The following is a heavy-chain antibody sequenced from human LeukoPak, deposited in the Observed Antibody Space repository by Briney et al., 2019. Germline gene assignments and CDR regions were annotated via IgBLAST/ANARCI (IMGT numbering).Heavy chain of an antibody. CDR3: ARADYGDKDAFDI. CDR2: IYSGGST. CDR1: GLTVSSNY. J-gene: IGHJ3*02. Sequence: GGSLRLSCAASGLTVSSNYMSWVRQAPGKGLEWVSVIYSGGSTYYADSVKGRFTISRDNSKNTLYLQMNSLRAEDTAVYYCARADYGDKDAFDIWGQGTMVTVSS. D-gene: IGHD4-17*01. V-gene: IGHV3-53*01.